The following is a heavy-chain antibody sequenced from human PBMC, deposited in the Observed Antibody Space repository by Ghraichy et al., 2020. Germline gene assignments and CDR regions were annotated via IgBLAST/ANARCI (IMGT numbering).Heavy chain of an antibody. Sequence: GGSLRLSCAASGFTFSSYGMHWVRQAPGKGLEWVAVIWYDGSNKYYADSVKGRFTISRDNSKSTLYLQMNSLRAEDTAVYYCARDVQVATDEYYYYYYMDVWGKGTTVTVSS. CDR3: ARDVQVATDEYYYYYYMDV. D-gene: IGHD5-12*01. V-gene: IGHV3-33*01. J-gene: IGHJ6*03. CDR2: IWYDGSNK. CDR1: GFTFSSYG.